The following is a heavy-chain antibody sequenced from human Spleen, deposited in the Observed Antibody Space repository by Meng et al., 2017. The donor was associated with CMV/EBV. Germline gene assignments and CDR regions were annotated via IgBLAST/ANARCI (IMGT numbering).Heavy chain of an antibody. D-gene: IGHD3-3*01. CDR1: GFTFDNFG. J-gene: IGHJ6*02. CDR2: ISGSGDNT. CDR3: AKDLGVVGVFGVAYHYGMDV. Sequence: GGPLRLSCAASGFTFDNFGMNWVRQAPGKGLEWVSIISGSGDNTYYVDSVKGRFTISRDNSKNTLYLQMNNLRAEDTARYYCAKDLGVVGVFGVAYHYGMDVWGQGTMVTVSS. V-gene: IGHV3-23*01.